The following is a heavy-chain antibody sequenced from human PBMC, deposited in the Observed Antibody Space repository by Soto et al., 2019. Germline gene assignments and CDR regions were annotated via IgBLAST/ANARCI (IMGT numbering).Heavy chain of an antibody. J-gene: IGHJ4*02. CDR2: IYYTRST. Sequence: PSETLSLTCTVSGGSVSSDDSYWSWILQPPGKGLEWIGYIYYTRSTYYNPSLKSRVTISLDTSKDQFSLKLSSVVAADTAVYYCARTFYNDNSGFPQWGKGTLVTVSS. D-gene: IGHD3-22*01. V-gene: IGHV4-30-4*01. CDR3: ARTFYNDNSGFPQ. CDR1: GGSVSSDDSY.